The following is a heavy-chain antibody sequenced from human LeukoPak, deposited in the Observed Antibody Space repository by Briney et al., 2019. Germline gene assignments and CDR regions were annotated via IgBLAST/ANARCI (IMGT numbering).Heavy chain of an antibody. CDR1: GFTFSSFA. J-gene: IGHJ4*02. Sequence: GGSLRLSCAASGFTFSSFAMSWVRQAPGKGLEWVAWISSSGSTTYYVDTVKGRFTLSRDNSKNTLYLQMNSLRGEDTAVYYCARESPAFHYWRQGTLVTVS. CDR2: ISSSGSTT. CDR3: ARESPAFHY. V-gene: IGHV3-23*01.